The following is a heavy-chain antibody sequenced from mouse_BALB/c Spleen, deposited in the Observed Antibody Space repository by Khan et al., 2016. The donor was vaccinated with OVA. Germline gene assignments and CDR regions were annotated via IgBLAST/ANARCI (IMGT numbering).Heavy chain of an antibody. V-gene: IGHV1-81*01. J-gene: IGHJ3*01. D-gene: IGHD1-1*01. CDR2: IYPGSGST. Sequence: QVQLQQSGPELVKPGTSVKMSCKASGYTFTDYVISWVKQRTGQGLEWIGEIYPGSGSTYYNGKFKGKATLTADNSSNTAYMQLSSLTSEDSAVYFCARSYDGAWFAYWGQGTLVTVSA. CDR3: ARSYDGAWFAY. CDR1: GYTFTDYV.